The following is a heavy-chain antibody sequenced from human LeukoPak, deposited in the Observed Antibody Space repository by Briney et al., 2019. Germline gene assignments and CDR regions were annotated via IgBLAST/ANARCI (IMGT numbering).Heavy chain of an antibody. D-gene: IGHD4-17*01. Sequence: GRSLRLSCAASGFTFSHYGMHWVRQAPGTGLEWVAVIWSDASDEYYAKSVKGRFTISRDNFKNTVYLQMNSLRADDTAVYYCAKDRHGDYTSDYWGQGTLVIVSS. V-gene: IGHV3-33*06. CDR3: AKDRHGDYTSDY. CDR2: IWSDASDE. CDR1: GFTFSHYG. J-gene: IGHJ4*02.